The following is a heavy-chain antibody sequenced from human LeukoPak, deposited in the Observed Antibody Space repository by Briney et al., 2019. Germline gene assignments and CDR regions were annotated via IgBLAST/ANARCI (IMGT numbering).Heavy chain of an antibody. CDR3: TWMATIFTVDY. V-gene: IGHV3-15*01. J-gene: IGHJ4*02. D-gene: IGHD5-12*01. Sequence: PGGSLRLSCVLSGLTFSDAWMSWVRQAPGKGLEWVGRIRNDRITEYAAPVQGRFSISRDNSKNPFYLQMNSLRTEDTGMYFCTWMATIFTVDYWGQGNLVTVSS. CDR2: IRNDRIT. CDR1: GLTFSDAW.